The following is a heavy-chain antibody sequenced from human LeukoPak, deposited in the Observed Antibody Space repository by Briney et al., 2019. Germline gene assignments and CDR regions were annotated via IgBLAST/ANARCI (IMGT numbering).Heavy chain of an antibody. CDR3: ARSQLTGRAVAGINY. CDR1: GFTSSSHA. Sequence: GGSLSLSCAASGFTSSSHAMHWVSPAPGKGLEWVAVISYDGSNKSYADSVKGQFTISRDNSKDTLYLQMDSLRAEDTAVYYCARSQLTGRAVAGINYWGQGTLVTVSS. V-gene: IGHV3-30-3*01. D-gene: IGHD6-19*01. CDR2: ISYDGSNK. J-gene: IGHJ4*02.